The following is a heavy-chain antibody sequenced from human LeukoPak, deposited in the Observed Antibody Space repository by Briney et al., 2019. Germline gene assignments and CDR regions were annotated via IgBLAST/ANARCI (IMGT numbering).Heavy chain of an antibody. J-gene: IGHJ6*02. CDR2: INPNSGGT. CDR1: GYTFTGYY. CDR3: ARGSGEYQLPYGADYYYYGMDV. Sequence: ASVKVSCKASGYTFTGYYMHWVRQAPGQGLEWMGWINPNSGGTNYAQKFQGRVTMTRDTSISTAYMELSRLRSDDTAVYYCARGSGEYQLPYGADYYYYGMDVWGQGTTVTVSS. V-gene: IGHV1-2*02. D-gene: IGHD2-2*02.